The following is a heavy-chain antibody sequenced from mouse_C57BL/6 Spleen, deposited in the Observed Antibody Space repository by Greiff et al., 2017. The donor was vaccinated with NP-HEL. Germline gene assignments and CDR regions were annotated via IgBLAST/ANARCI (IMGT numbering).Heavy chain of an antibody. V-gene: IGHV1-55*01. D-gene: IGHD1-1*01. CDR2: IYPGSGST. Sequence: VQLQQPGAELVKPGASVKMSCKASGYTFTSYWITWVKQRPGQGLEWIGDIYPGSGSTNYNEKFKSKATLTVDTSSSTAYMQLSSLTSEDSAVYYCAREGYYGSSRYAMDYWGQGTSVTVSS. CDR3: AREGYYGSSRYAMDY. J-gene: IGHJ4*01. CDR1: GYTFTSYW.